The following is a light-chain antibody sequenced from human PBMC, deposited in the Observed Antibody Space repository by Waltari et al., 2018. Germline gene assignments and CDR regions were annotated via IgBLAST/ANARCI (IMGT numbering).Light chain of an antibody. Sequence: GSPGQSITISCTGTSSDVGSYNLVSWYQQHPGKAPKLMIYEVSKRPSGVSNRFSGSKSGNTASLTISGLQAEDKADYYCCSYAGSSTFNVVFGGGTKLTVL. CDR2: EVS. CDR3: CSYAGSSTFNVV. V-gene: IGLV2-23*02. J-gene: IGLJ2*01. CDR1: SSDVGSYNL.